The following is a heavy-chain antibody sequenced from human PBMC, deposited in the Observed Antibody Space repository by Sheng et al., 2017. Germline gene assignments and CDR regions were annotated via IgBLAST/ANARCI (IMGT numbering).Heavy chain of an antibody. V-gene: IGHV4-34*01. D-gene: IGHD3-22*01. Sequence: QVQLQQWGAGLLKPSETLSLTCAVYGGSFSGYYWSWIRQPPGKGLEWIGEINHSGSTNYNPSLKSRVTISVDTSKNQFSLKLSSVTAADTAVYYCASPPQRDYYDSSFDYWGQGTLVTVSS. J-gene: IGHJ4*02. CDR3: ASPPQRDYYDSSFDY. CDR1: GGSFSGYY. CDR2: INHSGST.